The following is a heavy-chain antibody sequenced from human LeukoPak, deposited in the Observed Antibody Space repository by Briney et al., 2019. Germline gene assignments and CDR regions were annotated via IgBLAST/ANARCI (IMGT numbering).Heavy chain of an antibody. CDR2: MYYSGGT. V-gene: IGHV4-59*11. D-gene: IGHD3-10*01. J-gene: IGHJ4*02. CDR1: GGSMSSHY. CDR3: AREGEEVRGVLGY. Sequence: PSETLSLTCTVSGGSMSSHYWSWIRQPPGRGLEWIAYMYYSGGTYYNPSLKSRVTISVDTSKSQFSLKLSSVTAADTAVYYCAREGEEVRGVLGYWGQGTLVTVSS.